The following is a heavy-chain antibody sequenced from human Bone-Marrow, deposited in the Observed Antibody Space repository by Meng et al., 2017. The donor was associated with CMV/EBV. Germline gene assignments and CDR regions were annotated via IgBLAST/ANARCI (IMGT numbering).Heavy chain of an antibody. CDR3: ARDLSSSLSYCWYFDL. D-gene: IGHD6-13*01. CDR1: GGSISSSNW. CDR2: IYHSEST. J-gene: IGHJ2*01. Sequence: SETLSLTCAVPGGSISSSNWWSWVRQPPGKGLEWIGEIYHSESTNYNPTLKSRVTISVDKSKNQFSLKLSSVTAADTAVYYCARDLSSSLSYCWYFDLWGRGTLVTVSS. V-gene: IGHV4-4*02.